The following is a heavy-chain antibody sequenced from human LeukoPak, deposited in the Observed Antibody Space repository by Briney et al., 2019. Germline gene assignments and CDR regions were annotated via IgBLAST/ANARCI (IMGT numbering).Heavy chain of an antibody. J-gene: IGHJ4*02. CDR2: IIPILGIA. D-gene: IGHD3-22*01. CDR1: GGTFSSYT. Sequence: SVKVSCKASGGTFSSYTISWVRQAPGQGLEWMGRIIPILGIANYAQKFQGRVTITADKSTSTAYMELSSLRSEDTAVYYCALTTYYDSSGYYPYYFGYWGQGTLVTVSS. CDR3: ALTTYYDSSGYYPYYFGY. V-gene: IGHV1-69*02.